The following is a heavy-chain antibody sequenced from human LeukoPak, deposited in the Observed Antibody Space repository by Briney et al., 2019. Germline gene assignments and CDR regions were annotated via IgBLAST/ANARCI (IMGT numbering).Heavy chain of an antibody. Sequence: ASVKVSCKASGYTFTSYGISWVQQAPGQGLEWMGWISAYNGNTNYAQKPQGRVTMTTDTSTSTAYMELRSLRSDDTAVYYCARDSVFYGSGSPIPKPFDYWGQGTLVTVYS. CDR1: GYTFTSYG. D-gene: IGHD3-10*01. CDR3: ARDSVFYGSGSPIPKPFDY. CDR2: ISAYNGNT. V-gene: IGHV1-18*01. J-gene: IGHJ4*02.